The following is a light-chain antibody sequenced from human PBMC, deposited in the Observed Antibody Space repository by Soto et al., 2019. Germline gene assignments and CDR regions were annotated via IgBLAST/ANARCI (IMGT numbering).Light chain of an antibody. CDR1: SSDGGAYDY. V-gene: IGLV2-11*01. J-gene: IGLJ1*01. CDR3: CSYAGRNRSV. Sequence: QSVLTQPRSVSGSPGQSVTISCTEASSDGGAYDYVSWYQQHPGNAPKLMIYYGTKRPSGAPDRFSGSKSGKTASLTISGLQVEDEADYYCCSYAGRNRSVFGCGTKVTV. CDR2: YGT.